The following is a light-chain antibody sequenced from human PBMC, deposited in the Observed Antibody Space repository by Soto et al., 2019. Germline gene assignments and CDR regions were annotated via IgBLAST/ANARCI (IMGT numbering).Light chain of an antibody. V-gene: IGKV3-20*01. CDR2: STS. Sequence: NVLTQSPGTLSLSPGERATLSCRASQSVGSSYLAWYQQKPGQAPRLLIYSTSSRATGIPDRFSGGGSGTDFTLTISRLEPEDFAVYYCQQYDSPIWTFGQGTKVEIK. CDR1: QSVGSSY. CDR3: QQYDSPIWT. J-gene: IGKJ1*01.